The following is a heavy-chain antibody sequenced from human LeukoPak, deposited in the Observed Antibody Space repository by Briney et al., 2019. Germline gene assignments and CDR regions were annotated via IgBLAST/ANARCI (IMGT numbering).Heavy chain of an antibody. J-gene: IGHJ4*02. CDR3: ARDVGYSGYDLGY. CDR2: IYSGGST. D-gene: IGHD5-12*01. V-gene: IGHV3-66*01. Sequence: GSLRPSCAASGFTVSSNYMSWVRQAPGKGLEWVSVIYSGGSTYYADSVKGRFTISRDNSKNTLYLQMNSLRAEDTAVYYCARDVGYSGYDLGYWGQGTLVTVSS. CDR1: GFTVSSNY.